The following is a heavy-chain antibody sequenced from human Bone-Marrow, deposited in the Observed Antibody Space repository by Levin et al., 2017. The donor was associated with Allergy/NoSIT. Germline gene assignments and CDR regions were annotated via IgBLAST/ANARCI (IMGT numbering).Heavy chain of an antibody. CDR3: ARSGHFTIFGVVHPYYFDY. V-gene: IGHV4-39*01. CDR2: IHYGGTT. Sequence: SETLSLTCTVSGASISSENYYWGWIRQPPGKGLEWIGSIHYGGTTYYKPSLTRRVTISVDTSNNQFSLKLSSVTAADTAVYYCARSGHFTIFGVVHPYYFDYWGQGSLVAVSS. CDR1: GASISSENYY. J-gene: IGHJ4*02. D-gene: IGHD3-3*01.